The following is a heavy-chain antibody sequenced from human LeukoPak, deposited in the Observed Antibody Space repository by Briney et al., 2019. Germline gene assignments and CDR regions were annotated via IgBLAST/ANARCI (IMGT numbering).Heavy chain of an antibody. V-gene: IGHV3-30-3*01. Sequence: GGSLRLSCAASGFTFSSYAMHWVRQAPGKGLEWMAVISYDGSNKYYADSVKGRFTISRDNSKNTLYLQMNSLRAEDTAVYYCARDDCSSTSCYGGYDYWGQGTLVTVSS. J-gene: IGHJ4*02. CDR1: GFTFSSYA. CDR2: ISYDGSNK. D-gene: IGHD2-2*01. CDR3: ARDDCSSTSCYGGYDY.